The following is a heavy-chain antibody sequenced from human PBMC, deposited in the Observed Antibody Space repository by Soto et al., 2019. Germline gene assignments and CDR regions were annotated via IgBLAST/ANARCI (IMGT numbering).Heavy chain of an antibody. D-gene: IGHD1-1*01. Sequence: PSPTLSLTCAISGDSVSSNSAAWSWIRQSPSRGLEWLGRTFYRSKWYYNYAASVKSRITVSPDTSKNQFSLQLTSVTPEDTAVYYCARGSWDDVSGHYYMDVWDKGTTVTVSS. V-gene: IGHV6-1*01. J-gene: IGHJ6*03. CDR1: GDSVSSNSAA. CDR3: ARGSWDDVSGHYYMDV. CDR2: TFYRSKWYY.